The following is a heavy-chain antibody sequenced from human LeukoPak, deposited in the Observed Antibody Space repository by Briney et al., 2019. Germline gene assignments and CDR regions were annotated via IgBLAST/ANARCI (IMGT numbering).Heavy chain of an antibody. CDR2: IWYDGSIK. Sequence: GGFLRLSCAASGFSFSSYGMHWVRQAPGKGLEWVAVIWYDGSIKYYADSVKGRFTISRDNSKNTLYLQMNSLRAEDTAVYYCARASYCSSTICFALDYWGQGTLVTVSS. V-gene: IGHV3-33*01. CDR3: ARASYCSSTICFALDY. J-gene: IGHJ4*02. D-gene: IGHD2-2*01. CDR1: GFSFSSYG.